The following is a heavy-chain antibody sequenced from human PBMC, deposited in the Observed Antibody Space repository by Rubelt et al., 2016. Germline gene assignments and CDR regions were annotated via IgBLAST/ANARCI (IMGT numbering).Heavy chain of an antibody. D-gene: IGHD1-26*01. CDR2: INHSGST. CDR1: GGSFSGYY. J-gene: IGHJ4*02. CDR3: ARGREDTPYFDY. V-gene: IGHV4-34*01. Sequence: QVQLQQWGAGLLKPSETLSLTCAVYGGSFSGYYWSWIRQPPGKGLEWIGEINHSGSTNYNPSPTRRGTISVDPARNQFSLRLSSVTAADTAVYYCARGREDTPYFDYWGQGTLVTVSS.